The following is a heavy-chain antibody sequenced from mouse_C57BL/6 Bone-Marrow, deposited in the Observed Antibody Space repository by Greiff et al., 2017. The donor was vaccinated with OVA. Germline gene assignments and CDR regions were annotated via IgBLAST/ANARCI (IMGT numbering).Heavy chain of an antibody. V-gene: IGHV2-4*01. CDR1: GFSLTSYG. J-gene: IGHJ4*01. CDR3: AKNLNSPYYYGSSYDAMDY. Sequence: VKVVESGPGLVQPSQSLSITCTVSGFSLTSYGVHWVRQPPGKGLEWLGVLWSGGSTDYNAAFISRLSISKDNSKSQVFFKMNSLQADDTAIYYCAKNLNSPYYYGSSYDAMDYWGQGTSVTVSS. D-gene: IGHD1-1*01. CDR2: LWSGGST.